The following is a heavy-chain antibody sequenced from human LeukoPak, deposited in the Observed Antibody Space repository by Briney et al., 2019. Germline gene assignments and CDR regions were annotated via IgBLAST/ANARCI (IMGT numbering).Heavy chain of an antibody. CDR1: GFTFSSYA. CDR2: ISYDGSNK. CDR3: ARGRGDY. D-gene: IGHD3-16*01. V-gene: IGHV3-30*01. Sequence: GGSLRLSCAASGFTFSSYAMHWVRQAPGKGLEWVAVISYDGSNKYYADYVKGRFTISRDNSKNTLYLQMNSLRAEDTAVYYCARGRGDYWGQGTLVTVSS. J-gene: IGHJ4*02.